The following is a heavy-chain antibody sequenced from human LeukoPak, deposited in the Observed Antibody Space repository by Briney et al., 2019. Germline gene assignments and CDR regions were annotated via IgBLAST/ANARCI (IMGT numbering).Heavy chain of an antibody. V-gene: IGHV3-30-3*01. CDR1: GFTFSSYA. D-gene: IGHD2-2*01. CDR3: ARDQRTIVVVPAAMAGPPYYGMDV. CDR2: ISYDGSNK. Sequence: GRSLKLSCAASGFTFSSYAMHWVRQAPGKGLEWAAVISYDGSNKYYADSVKGRFTISRDNSKNTLYLQMNSLRAEDTAVYYCARDQRTIVVVPAAMAGPPYYGMDVWGQGTTVTVSS. J-gene: IGHJ6*02.